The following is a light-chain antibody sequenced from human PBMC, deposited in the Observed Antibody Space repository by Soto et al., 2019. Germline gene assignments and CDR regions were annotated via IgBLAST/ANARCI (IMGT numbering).Light chain of an antibody. J-gene: IGLJ2*01. CDR2: EVS. CDR3: SSYTRSSTYVV. V-gene: IGLV2-14*01. Sequence: QSALTKPASVSGSPGQSITISCTGTTSDVGTYNYVSWYQRHPGKAPKLMIYEVSNRPSGVSNRFSGSKSGNTASLTISGLQAEDEADYYCSSYTRSSTYVVFGGGTKLTVL. CDR1: TSDVGTYNY.